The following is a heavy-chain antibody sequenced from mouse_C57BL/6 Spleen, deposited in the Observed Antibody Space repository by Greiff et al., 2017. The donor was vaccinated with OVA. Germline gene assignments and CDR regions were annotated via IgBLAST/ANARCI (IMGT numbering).Heavy chain of an antibody. J-gene: IGHJ2*01. V-gene: IGHV1-82*01. CDR3: ANMNYGSSFDY. CDR1: GYAFSSSW. D-gene: IGHD1-1*01. Sequence: VQLVESGPELVKPGASVKISCKASGYAFSSSWMNWVKQRPGKGLEWIGRIYPGDGDTNYNGKFKGKATLTADKSSSTAYMQLSSLTSEDSAVSFCANMNYGSSFDYWGQGTTLTVSS. CDR2: IYPGDGDT.